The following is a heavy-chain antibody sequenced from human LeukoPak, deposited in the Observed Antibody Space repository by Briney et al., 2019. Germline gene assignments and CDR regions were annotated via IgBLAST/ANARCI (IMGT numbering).Heavy chain of an antibody. CDR3: ARSSNYVVLPHWFDP. V-gene: IGHV1-8*03. CDR2: MNPHSGNT. J-gene: IGHJ5*02. CDR1: GYTFTSYD. D-gene: IGHD4-11*01. Sequence: ASVKVSCKASGYTFTSYDINWVRQATGQRLEWMGWMNPHSGNTGYAQKFQGRVTITMNTSISTAYMELSSLRSEDTAVYYCARSSNYVVLPHWFDPWGQGTLVTVSS.